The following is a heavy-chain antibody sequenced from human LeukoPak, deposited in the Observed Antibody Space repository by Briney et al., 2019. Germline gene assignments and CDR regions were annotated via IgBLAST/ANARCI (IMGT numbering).Heavy chain of an antibody. Sequence: ASVKVSCKASGCTFTGYYMHWVRQALGQGLEWMGWISPNRNGTNYAQKFQGRVTMTWDTSISTAYMDLTRLTYDDTAVYYCARVNGVVVTARKELGWFDPWGQGTLVTVSS. CDR3: ARVNGVVVTARKELGWFDP. CDR1: GCTFTGYY. V-gene: IGHV1-2*02. CDR2: ISPNRNGT. J-gene: IGHJ5*02. D-gene: IGHD2-21*02.